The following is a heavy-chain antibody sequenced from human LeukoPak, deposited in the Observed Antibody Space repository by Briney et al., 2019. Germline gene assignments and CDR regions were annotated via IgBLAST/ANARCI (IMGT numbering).Heavy chain of an antibody. V-gene: IGHV3-53*01. CDR3: ARSTYYYDSSGYSLMDV. Sequence: GGSLRLSCAASGFTVSSNYMSWVRQAPGKGLEWVSVIYSGGSTYYADSVKGRFTISRDNAKNSLYLQMNSLRAEDTAVYYCARSTYYYDSSGYSLMDVWGQGTTVTVSS. D-gene: IGHD3-22*01. J-gene: IGHJ6*02. CDR1: GFTVSSNY. CDR2: IYSGGST.